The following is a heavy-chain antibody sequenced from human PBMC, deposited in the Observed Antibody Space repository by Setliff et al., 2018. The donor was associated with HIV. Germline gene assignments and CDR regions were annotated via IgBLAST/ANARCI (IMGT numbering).Heavy chain of an antibody. CDR2: AYYGGST. D-gene: IGHD3-22*01. CDR1: GGSISSGSYY. J-gene: IGHJ6*02. Sequence: SETLSLTCTVSGGSISSGSYYWSWVRQVPGKGPEWIGNAYYGGSTDYNTYNPSLKSRVTVIIDIYKNQMSLNLRSVTAADTAVYYCARHLTYDTIPSLTAYGLDVWGQGTTVTVSS. V-gene: IGHV4-39*07. CDR3: ARHLTYDTIPSLTAYGLDV.